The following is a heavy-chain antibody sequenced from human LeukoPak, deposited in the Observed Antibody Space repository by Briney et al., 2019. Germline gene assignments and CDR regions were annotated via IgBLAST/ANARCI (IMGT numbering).Heavy chain of an antibody. CDR3: VKDRKDRDLDSLDI. J-gene: IGHJ3*02. CDR2: INSDGSST. V-gene: IGHV3-74*01. CDR1: GFTFSSYW. Sequence: GGSLRLSCAASGFTFSSYWMHWVRHAPGKGLVWVSRINSDGSSTSYADSVKGRFTISRDNAKSSLYLQMNSLRTEDTAVYYCVKDRKDRDLDSLDIWGQGTMVTASS. D-gene: IGHD5-24*01.